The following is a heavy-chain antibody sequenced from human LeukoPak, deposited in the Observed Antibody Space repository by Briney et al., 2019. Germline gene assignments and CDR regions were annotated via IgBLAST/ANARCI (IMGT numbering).Heavy chain of an antibody. Sequence: ETLSLTCTVSGYSISSGFYWGWIRQPPGKGLEWVANIKEDGSQKYYVDSLKGRFTISRDNAKNSLYLQMINLRAEDTAVYYCTRVFYYGSRYYYMDVWGKGTTVTISS. D-gene: IGHD3-10*01. CDR3: TRVFYYGSRYYYMDV. CDR1: GYSISSGF. J-gene: IGHJ6*03. V-gene: IGHV3-7*01. CDR2: IKEDGSQK.